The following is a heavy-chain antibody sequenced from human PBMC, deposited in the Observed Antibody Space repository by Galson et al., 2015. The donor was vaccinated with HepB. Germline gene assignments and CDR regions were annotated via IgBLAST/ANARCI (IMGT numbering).Heavy chain of an antibody. CDR1: GFPFSIYW. D-gene: IGHD1-14*01. CDR2: INTDGSTT. Sequence: SLRLSCAASGFPFSIYWMHWVRQVQGKGLVWVSVINTDGSTTTYADSVKGRFTISRDNANNTLYLQMNSLRVENTAVYYCERAGPDRHYYYYMDVWGQGTTVTVSS. J-gene: IGHJ6*03. V-gene: IGHV3-74*01. CDR3: ERAGPDRHYYYYMDV.